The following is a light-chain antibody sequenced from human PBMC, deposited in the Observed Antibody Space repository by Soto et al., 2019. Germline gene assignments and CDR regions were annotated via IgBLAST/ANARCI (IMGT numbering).Light chain of an antibody. CDR3: QQYNNWPPWT. V-gene: IGKV1-17*01. CDR2: AAS. J-gene: IGKJ1*01. CDR1: RDVGSD. Sequence: QMTQSPPSLSASVGEKIIITCRASRDVGSDVSWYQQKPGQAPKLLIYAASNTAPGIPDRFSGSGSGTDFTLTISRLEPEDFAVYYCQQYNNWPPWTFGQGTKVDIK.